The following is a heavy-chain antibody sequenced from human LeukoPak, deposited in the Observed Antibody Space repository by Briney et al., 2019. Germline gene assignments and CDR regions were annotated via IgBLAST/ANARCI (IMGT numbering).Heavy chain of an antibody. CDR1: GGSINSYY. J-gene: IGHJ4*02. CDR2: IYYSGST. Sequence: KPSETLSLTFNGPGGSINSYYWSLIRQPPWNGLESIGYIYYSGSTNYNPSLKSRVTISVDTSRNQFSLKLSSVTAADTAVYYCARDRSSGWYGKYYFDYWGQGTLVTVSS. D-gene: IGHD6-19*01. V-gene: IGHV4-59*01. CDR3: ARDRSSGWYGKYYFDY.